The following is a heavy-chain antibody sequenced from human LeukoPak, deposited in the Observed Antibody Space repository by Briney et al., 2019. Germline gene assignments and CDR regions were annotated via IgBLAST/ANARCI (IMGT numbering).Heavy chain of an antibody. Sequence: PGRSLRLSCAASGFTFSSYAMHWVRQAPGKGLGWVAVISYDGSNKYYADSVKGRFTISRDNSKNTLYLQMNSLRAEDTAVYYCARDYRGSLYYYYGMDVWGQGTTVTVSS. CDR3: ARDYRGSLYYYYGMDV. CDR1: GFTFSSYA. CDR2: ISYDGSNK. V-gene: IGHV3-30-3*01. D-gene: IGHD2-15*01. J-gene: IGHJ6*02.